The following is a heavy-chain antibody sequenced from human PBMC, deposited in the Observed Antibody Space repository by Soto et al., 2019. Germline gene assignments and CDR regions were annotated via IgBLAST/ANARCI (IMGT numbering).Heavy chain of an antibody. CDR1: GGSFSGYY. CDR3: ARGGRWIAARRKSGYDQTYFDY. Sequence: SETLSLTCAVYGGSFSGYYWSWIRQPPGKGLEWIGEINHSGSTNYNPSLKSRVTISVDTSKNQFSLKPSSVTAADTAVYYCARGGRWIAARRKSGYDQTYFDYWGQGTLVTVSS. D-gene: IGHD6-6*01. CDR2: INHSGST. V-gene: IGHV4-34*01. J-gene: IGHJ4*02.